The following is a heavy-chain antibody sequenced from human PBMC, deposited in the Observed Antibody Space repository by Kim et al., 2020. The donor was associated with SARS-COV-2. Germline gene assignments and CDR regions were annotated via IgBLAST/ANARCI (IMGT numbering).Heavy chain of an antibody. Sequence: SETLSLTCTVSGASISSSNYYWGWVRQPPGKGLEWIGNIYYTGTTHYNPSLKSRVTISLATSKSQFSLKMTSLTASDTALYFCARMTTWNYFGLNSIDSWGQGTLVTVSS. CDR3: ARMTTWNYFGLNSIDS. CDR1: GASISSSNYY. CDR2: IYYTGTT. V-gene: IGHV4-39*01. D-gene: IGHD1-7*01. J-gene: IGHJ5*01.